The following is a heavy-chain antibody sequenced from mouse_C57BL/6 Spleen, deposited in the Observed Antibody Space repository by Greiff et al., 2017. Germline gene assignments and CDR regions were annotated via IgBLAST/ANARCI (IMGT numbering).Heavy chain of an antibody. CDR2: IDPETGGP. CDR1: GYTFTDYE. J-gene: IGHJ2*01. Sequence: VHLVESGAELVRPGASVTLSCKASGYTFTDYEMHWVKQTPVHGLEWIGAIDPETGGPAYNQKFKGKAILTADKSSSTAYMEDRSLASEASTVYYCARGVVDYWGQGTTLTVSS. CDR3: ARGVVDY. V-gene: IGHV1-15*01.